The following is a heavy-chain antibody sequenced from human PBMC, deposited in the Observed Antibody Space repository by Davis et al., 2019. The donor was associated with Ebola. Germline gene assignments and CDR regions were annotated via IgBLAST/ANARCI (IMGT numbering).Heavy chain of an antibody. CDR1: GFTFSSYS. CDR3: ARESPTVTTSHFDY. CDR2: ISSSSSYI. J-gene: IGHJ4*02. D-gene: IGHD4-17*01. V-gene: IGHV3-21*01. Sequence: GESLKISCAASGFTFSSYSMNWVRQAPGKGLEWVSSISSSSSYIYYADSVKGRFTISRDNAKNSLYLQMNSLRAEDTAVYYCARESPTVTTSHFDYWGQGTLVTVSS.